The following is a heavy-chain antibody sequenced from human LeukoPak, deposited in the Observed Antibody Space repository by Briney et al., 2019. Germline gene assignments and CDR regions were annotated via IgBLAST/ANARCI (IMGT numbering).Heavy chain of an antibody. Sequence: GGSLRLSCAASGFTFDDYAMHWVRQAPGKGLEWVSGISWDSGSIGYADSVKGRFTISRDNAKNSLYQQMNSLRAEDTALYYCAKDIRSSWYDNWFDPWGQGTLVTVSS. D-gene: IGHD6-13*01. V-gene: IGHV3-9*01. CDR1: GFTFDDYA. CDR2: ISWDSGSI. J-gene: IGHJ5*02. CDR3: AKDIRSSWYDNWFDP.